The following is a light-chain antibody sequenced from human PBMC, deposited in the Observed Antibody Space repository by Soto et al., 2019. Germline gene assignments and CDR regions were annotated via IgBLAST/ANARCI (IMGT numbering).Light chain of an antibody. Sequence: QSVRTQPPSASGTPGQRVTISCSGSSSNIGSNTVNWYQQLPGTAPKLLIYSNNQRPSGVPDRFSGSKSGTSASLAISGLQSEDEADSSCAAWDHSLNGFYVFGTGTKVTVL. J-gene: IGLJ1*01. CDR1: SSNIGSNT. CDR2: SNN. CDR3: AAWDHSLNGFYV. V-gene: IGLV1-44*01.